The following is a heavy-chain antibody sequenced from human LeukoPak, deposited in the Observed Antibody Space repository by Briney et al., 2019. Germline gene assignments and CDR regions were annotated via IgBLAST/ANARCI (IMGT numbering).Heavy chain of an antibody. D-gene: IGHD2-2*01. CDR1: GFTVSSNY. Sequence: GGSLRLSCAASGFTVSSNYMSWVRQAPGMGLEWVSIIYSDGATYYVDSVKGRFTISRDNSKNTLYLQMNSLRAEDTAVYYCARWFCASTSCYYDYWGQGTLVTVSS. CDR3: ARWFCASTSCYYDY. J-gene: IGHJ4*02. V-gene: IGHV3-53*01. CDR2: IYSDGAT.